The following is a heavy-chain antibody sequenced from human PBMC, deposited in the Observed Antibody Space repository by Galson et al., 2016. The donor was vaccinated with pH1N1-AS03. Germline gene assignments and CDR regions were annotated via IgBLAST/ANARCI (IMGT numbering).Heavy chain of an antibody. CDR2: VDWDDDK. CDR1: GFSLSTSGMC. Sequence: PALVKPPQTLTLTCTFSGFSLSTSGMCVSWIRQPPGKALEWLARVDWDDDKYYSTSLKTRLTISKDTSKNQVVLTMTNMDPVDPATYYCARMLYGDYTGCFDYWGQGTLVTVSS. V-gene: IGHV2-70*11. CDR3: ARMLYGDYTGCFDY. D-gene: IGHD4-17*01. J-gene: IGHJ4*02.